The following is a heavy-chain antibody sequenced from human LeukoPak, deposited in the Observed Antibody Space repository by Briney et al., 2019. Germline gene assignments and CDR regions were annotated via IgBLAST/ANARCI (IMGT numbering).Heavy chain of an antibody. CDR1: GFSFSGSA. J-gene: IGHJ4*02. V-gene: IGHV3-73*01. Sequence: PGGSLRLSCAASGFSFSGSAMHWVRQASGKGLEWVGRIRSKSNSYATAYGASVKGRFTISRDESKNTAYLQMNSLKTEDTAEYYCTRQEEPTALIDHWGQGTLVTVSS. D-gene: IGHD5-18*01. CDR3: TRQEEPTALIDH. CDR2: IRSKSNSYAT.